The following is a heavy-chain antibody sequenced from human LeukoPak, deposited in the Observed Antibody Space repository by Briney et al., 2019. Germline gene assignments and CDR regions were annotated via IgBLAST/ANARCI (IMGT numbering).Heavy chain of an antibody. Sequence: SETLPLTCAVYGGSFSGYYWSWIRQPPGKGLEWIGEINHSGSTNCNPSLKSRVTISVDTSKNQFSLKLSSVTAADTAVYYCARGAAGGDSNGSRAFDIWGQGTMVTVSS. CDR3: ARGAAGGDSNGSRAFDI. CDR2: INHSGST. J-gene: IGHJ3*02. CDR1: GGSFSGYY. D-gene: IGHD4-17*01. V-gene: IGHV4-34*01.